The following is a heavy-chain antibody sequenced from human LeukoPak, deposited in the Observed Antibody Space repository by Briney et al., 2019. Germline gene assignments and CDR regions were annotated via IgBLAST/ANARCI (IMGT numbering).Heavy chain of an antibody. V-gene: IGHV1-18*04. CDR1: GYTFTGYY. CDR3: ARAQRITIFGVVKPPPFDY. Sequence: ASVKVSCKASGYTFTGYYMHWVRQAPGHGLEWMGWISAYNGNTNYAQKLQGRVTMTTDTSTSTAYMELRSLRSDDTAVYYCARAQRITIFGVVKPPPFDYWGQETLVTVSS. CDR2: ISAYNGNT. D-gene: IGHD3-3*01. J-gene: IGHJ4*02.